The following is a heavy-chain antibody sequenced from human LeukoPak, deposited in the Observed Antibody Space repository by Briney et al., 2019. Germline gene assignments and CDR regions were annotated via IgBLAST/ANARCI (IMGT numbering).Heavy chain of an antibody. CDR2: ISAYNGNT. Sequence: ASVKVSCKASGYTFTSYGISWVRQAPGQGLEWMGWISAYNGNTNYAQKLQGRVTMTTDTSTSTAYMELRSLRSDDTAVYYYARDDYSSGGYYFDYWGQGTLVTVSS. CDR3: ARDDYSSGGYYFDY. CDR1: GYTFTSYG. D-gene: IGHD6-19*01. V-gene: IGHV1-18*01. J-gene: IGHJ4*02.